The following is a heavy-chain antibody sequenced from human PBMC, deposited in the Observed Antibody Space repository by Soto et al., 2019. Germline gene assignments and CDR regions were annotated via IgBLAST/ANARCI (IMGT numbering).Heavy chain of an antibody. CDR2: IWYDGSNK. CDR3: AREHQYGYNWFDP. Sequence: QVQLVESGGGVVQPGRSLRLSCAASGFTFSSYGMHWVRQAPGKGLEWVAVIWYDGSNKYYADSVKGRFTISRDNSKNTLYLQMNSLRAEDTAVYYCAREHQYGYNWFDPWGQGTLVTVSS. J-gene: IGHJ5*02. V-gene: IGHV3-33*01. CDR1: GFTFSSYG. D-gene: IGHD2-2*03.